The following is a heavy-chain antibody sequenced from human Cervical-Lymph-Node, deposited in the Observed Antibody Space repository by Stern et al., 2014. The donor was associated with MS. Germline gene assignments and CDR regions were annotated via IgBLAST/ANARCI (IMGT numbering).Heavy chain of an antibody. CDR1: GFTFSSYG. D-gene: IGHD2-15*01. J-gene: IGHJ6*02. CDR3: ARRLGYCSGGSCRHYYYGMDV. V-gene: IGHV3-30*03. Sequence: VQLVESGGGVVQPGRSLRLSCAASGFTFSSYGMHWVRQAPGKGLEWVAVISYDGSNKYYADSVKGRFTISRDNSKNKQALQVNSLRAEDTAVYYCARRLGYCSGGSCRHYYYGMDVWGQGTTVTVSS. CDR2: ISYDGSNK.